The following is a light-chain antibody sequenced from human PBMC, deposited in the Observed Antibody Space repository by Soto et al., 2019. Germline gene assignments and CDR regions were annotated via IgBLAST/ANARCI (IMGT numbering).Light chain of an antibody. CDR2: EVR. J-gene: IGLJ1*01. CDR1: SSDVGGYNY. CDR3: SSYTRSSTLI. V-gene: IGLV2-14*01. Sequence: QSVLAQPASVSGSPGQSITVSCTGTSSDVGGYNYVSWYRQHPGKAPKLMIYEVRNRPSGVSNSFSGSKSGNTASLTISGLQAEDEADYYCSSYTRSSTLIFGIGTKVTVL.